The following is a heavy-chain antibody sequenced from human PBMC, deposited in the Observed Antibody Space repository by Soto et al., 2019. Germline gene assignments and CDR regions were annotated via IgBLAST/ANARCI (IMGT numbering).Heavy chain of an antibody. J-gene: IGHJ4*02. CDR2: ISAYNGNT. V-gene: IGHV1-18*01. CDR3: ARGRSVGYKYNWNYVGYFDY. CDR1: GYTFTSYG. Sequence: QVQLVQSGAEVKKPGASVKVSCKASGYTFTSYGISWVRQAPGQGLEWMGWISAYNGNTNYAQKRXXRVTMTTATSXXTXYXXLRSLRSDDTAVYYCARGRSVGYKYNWNYVGYFDYWGQGTLVTVSS. D-gene: IGHD1-7*01.